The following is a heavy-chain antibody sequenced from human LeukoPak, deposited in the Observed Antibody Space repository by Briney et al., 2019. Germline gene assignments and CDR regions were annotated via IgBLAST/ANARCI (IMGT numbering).Heavy chain of an antibody. V-gene: IGHV3-23*01. CDR2: ISGSGGST. CDR3: ASLRLWFGDLDY. Sequence: GGSLRLSCAASGFTFSSYAMSWVRQAPGKGLEWVSAISGSGGSTYYADSVKGRFTISRDNSKNTLYLQMNSLRAEDTAVYYCASLRLWFGDLDYWGQGTLVTVSS. CDR1: GFTFSSYA. D-gene: IGHD3-10*01. J-gene: IGHJ4*02.